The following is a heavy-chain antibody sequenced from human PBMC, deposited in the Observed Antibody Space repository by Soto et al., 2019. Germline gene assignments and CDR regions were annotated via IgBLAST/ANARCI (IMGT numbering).Heavy chain of an antibody. D-gene: IGHD3-9*01. CDR3: ARGPVLRYFDWLLYAFDI. V-gene: IGHV1-2*02. J-gene: IGHJ3*02. Sequence: ASVKVSCKASGYTFTGYYMHWVRQAPGQGLEWMGWINPNSGGTNYAQKFQGRVTMTRDTSISTAYMELSRLRSDDTAVYYCARGPVLRYFDWLLYAFDIWGQGTMGTVSS. CDR1: GYTFTGYY. CDR2: INPNSGGT.